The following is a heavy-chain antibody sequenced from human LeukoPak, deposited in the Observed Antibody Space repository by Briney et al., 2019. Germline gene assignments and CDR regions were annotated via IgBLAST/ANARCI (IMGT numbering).Heavy chain of an antibody. V-gene: IGHV3-9*01. Sequence: GGSLRLSCAASGFTFYDYAMHWVRQAPGKGLEWVSGISWKSGSIGYADSVKGRFTISRVNAKNSLYLQMNSLRAEDTALYYCAKDISDLGELSAPVDYWGQGTLVTVSS. CDR3: AKDISDLGELSAPVDY. CDR2: ISWKSGSI. CDR1: GFTFYDYA. D-gene: IGHD3-16*02. J-gene: IGHJ4*02.